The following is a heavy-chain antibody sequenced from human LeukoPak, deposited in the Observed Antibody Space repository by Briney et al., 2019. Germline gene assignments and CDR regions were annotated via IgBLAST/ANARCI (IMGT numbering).Heavy chain of an antibody. CDR1: GDSVSSNSAA. V-gene: IGHV6-1*01. Sequence: SQTLSLTCAISGDSVSSNSAAWSWIRQSPSRGLEWLGRTYYRSKWYNDYAVSVKSRITINPDTSKNQFSLKLSSVTAADTAVYYCARAFYPGYYSYMAVWGKGTTVTVSS. D-gene: IGHD3-3*02. CDR2: TYYRSKWYN. CDR3: ARAFYPGYYSYMAV. J-gene: IGHJ6*03.